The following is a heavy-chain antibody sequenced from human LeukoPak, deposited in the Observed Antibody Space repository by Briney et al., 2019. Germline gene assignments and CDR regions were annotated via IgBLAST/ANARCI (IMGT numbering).Heavy chain of an antibody. J-gene: IGHJ6*02. CDR1: GFIFSDYY. V-gene: IGHV3-11*05. CDR3: ARVQARYCSGGRCYGHNYGMDV. D-gene: IGHD2-15*01. Sequence: GGSLRLSCAASGFIFSDYYMSWIRQAPGKGLEWISYTSSGSSYTKYADSVNGRFTISRDNAKNSLYLQVNSLRAEDTAVYYCARVQARYCSGGRCYGHNYGMDVWGQGTTVTVSS. CDR2: TSSGSSYT.